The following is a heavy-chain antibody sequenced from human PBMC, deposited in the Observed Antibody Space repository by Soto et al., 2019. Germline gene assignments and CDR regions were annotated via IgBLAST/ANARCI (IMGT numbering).Heavy chain of an antibody. CDR1: GYTFTSYY. J-gene: IGHJ4*02. CDR2: INPSGGST. D-gene: IGHD3-3*01. V-gene: IGHV1-46*01. Sequence: QVQLVQSGAEVKKPGASVKVSCKASGYTFTSYYMHWVRQAPGQGLEWMGIINPSGGSTSYAQKFQGXXXXXXXXXXXXXXXXXXXXXXEDTAVYYCARAIWSGYSWGYYWGQGTLVTVSS. CDR3: ARAIWSGYSWGYY.